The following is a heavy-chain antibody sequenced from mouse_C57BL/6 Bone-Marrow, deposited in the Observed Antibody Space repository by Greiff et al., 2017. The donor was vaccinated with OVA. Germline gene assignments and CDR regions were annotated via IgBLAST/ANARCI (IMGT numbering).Heavy chain of an antibody. CDR2: IYPRSGNT. CDR3: ARGCWAWFAY. CDR1: GYTFTSYG. Sequence: QVQLQQSGAELARPGASVKLSCKASGYTFTSYGISWVKQRTGQGLEWIGEIYPRSGNTYYNEKFKGKATLTADKSSSTAYMELRSLTSEDSAVYFCARGCWAWFAYWGQGTLVTVSA. J-gene: IGHJ3*01. V-gene: IGHV1-81*01.